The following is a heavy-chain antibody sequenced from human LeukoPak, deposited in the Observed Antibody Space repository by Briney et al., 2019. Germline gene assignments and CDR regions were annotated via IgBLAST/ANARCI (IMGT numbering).Heavy chain of an antibody. D-gene: IGHD4/OR15-4a*01. J-gene: IGHJ4*02. CDR2: INPNSGST. Sequence: ASVKVSCKASGYTFTGYYLFWVRQAPGQGLEWMGWINPNSGSTKYAQNFQGRVTLTSDTSIRTTYMELSSLRSDDTAVCYCARDERYSYGDNHYPDLGFWGQGTPVTVSS. V-gene: IGHV1-2*02. CDR3: ARDERYSYGDNHYPDLGF. CDR1: GYTFTGYY.